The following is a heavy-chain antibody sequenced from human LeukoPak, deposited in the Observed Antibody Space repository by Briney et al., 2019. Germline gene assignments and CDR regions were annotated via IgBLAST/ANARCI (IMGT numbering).Heavy chain of an antibody. V-gene: IGHV3-74*01. J-gene: IGHJ4*02. D-gene: IGHD4-23*01. CDR1: GFTFSSYW. CDR3: ARDKDYGSNPIPGY. CDR2: INSDGSRT. Sequence: PGGSLRLSCAASGFTFSSYWMHWVRQAPGKGLVWVSRINSDGSRTSYADSVKGRVTISRDNAKNTLYLQMNSLRAEDTAVYYCARDKDYGSNPIPGYWGQGTLVTVSS.